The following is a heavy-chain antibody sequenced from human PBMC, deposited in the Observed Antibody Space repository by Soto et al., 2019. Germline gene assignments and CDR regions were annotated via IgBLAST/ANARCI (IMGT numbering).Heavy chain of an antibody. CDR2: VYWDDDK. CDR1: GFSLRTPGVG. CDR3: AHRRPFSSNRNGGWFDP. Sequence: QITLKESGPTLVKPTQTLTLTCTFSGFSLRTPGVGVGWIRQPQGKALEWLAVVYWDDDKRYRPYLKSRLTTTNXXSXNXXVLTMTNMDPVDTATYYCAHRRPFSSNRNGGWFDPWGQGTLVTVSS. V-gene: IGHV2-5*02. J-gene: IGHJ5*02. D-gene: IGHD6-13*01.